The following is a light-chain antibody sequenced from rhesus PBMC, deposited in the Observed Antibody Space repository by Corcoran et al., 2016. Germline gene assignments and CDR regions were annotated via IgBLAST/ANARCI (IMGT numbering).Light chain of an antibody. J-gene: IGKJ1*01. V-gene: IGKV2-64*01. CDR1: QSLVHSDGNTY. CDR3: GQGTPWPR. CDR2: KVS. Sequence: DVVMTQSPLSLPITPGQPASISCRSSQSLVHSDGNTYLSWYQQKPGQPPRLLIYKVSNRDAGVPESFSGSGAVTDFKITISRVEAEDGGVYDCGQGTPWPRFGQGTKVEIK.